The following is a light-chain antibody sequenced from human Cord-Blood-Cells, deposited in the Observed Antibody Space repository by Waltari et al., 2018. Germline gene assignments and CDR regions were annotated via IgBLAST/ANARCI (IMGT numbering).Light chain of an antibody. CDR3: SSYTSSSTLVV. V-gene: IGLV2-14*01. CDR1: SSDVGGYNY. CDR2: DVS. Sequence: QSALTQPASVSGSPGQSITISCTGTSSDVGGYNYVSWYQQPPGKAPKLMIYDVSHRPSGVSNRFSGSKSGNTASLTISGLQAEDEADYYCSSYTSSSTLVVFGGGTKLTVL. J-gene: IGLJ2*01.